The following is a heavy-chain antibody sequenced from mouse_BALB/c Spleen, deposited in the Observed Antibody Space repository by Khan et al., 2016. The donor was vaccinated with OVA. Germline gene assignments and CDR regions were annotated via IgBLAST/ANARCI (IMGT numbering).Heavy chain of an antibody. CDR3: GRDGAYYRNDGWFAY. CDR2: INPNNGYT. CDR1: GYTFSSYT. D-gene: IGHD2-14*01. J-gene: IGHJ3*01. V-gene: IGHV1-4*01. Sequence: QVQLQQPGAELARPGASVKMSCKTSGYTFSSYTIHWIKLRPGQGLEWIGYINPNNGYTNYNQKFKDKATLTADKSSTTVYMQLSSLTSDDSAMYNCGRDGAYYRNDGWFAYWGQGTLVTVSA.